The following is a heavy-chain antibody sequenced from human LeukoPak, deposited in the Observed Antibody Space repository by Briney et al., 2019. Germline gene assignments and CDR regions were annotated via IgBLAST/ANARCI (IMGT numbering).Heavy chain of an antibody. V-gene: IGHV3-7*01. Sequence: GGSLRLSCAASGFTFNVHWMSWVRQAPGKGLEWVANINQDGSEKYYVDSVKGRFTISRDNAKNSLYLQMNSLRAEDTAVYYCARGDGYNYYDYWGQGTLVTVSS. J-gene: IGHJ4*02. CDR3: ARGDGYNYYDY. D-gene: IGHD5-24*01. CDR1: GFTFNVHW. CDR2: INQDGSEK.